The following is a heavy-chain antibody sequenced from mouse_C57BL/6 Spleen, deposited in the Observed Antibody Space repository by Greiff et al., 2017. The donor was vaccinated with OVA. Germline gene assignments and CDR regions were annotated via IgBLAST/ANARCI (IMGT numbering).Heavy chain of an antibody. CDR1: GYTFTDYY. D-gene: IGHD2-3*01. J-gene: IGHJ2*01. V-gene: IGHV1-26*01. CDR2: INPNNGGT. CDR3: ATYDGYYEGY. Sequence: VQLQQSGPELVKPGASVKISCKASGYTFTDYYMNWVKQSHGKSLEWIGDINPNNGGTSYNQKFKGKATLTVDKSSSTAYMELRSLTSEDSAVYYCATYDGYYEGYWGQGTTLTVSS.